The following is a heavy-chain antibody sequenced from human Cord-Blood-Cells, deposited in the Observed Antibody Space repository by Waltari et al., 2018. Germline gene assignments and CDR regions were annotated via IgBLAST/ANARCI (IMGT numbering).Heavy chain of an antibody. V-gene: IGHV1-24*01. Sequence: QVQLVQSGAEVKKPGASVKVSCKVSGYTLTELSMQWVRQAPGKGLEWMGGFDPEDGETIYAQKVQGRVTMTEDTSTDTAYMELSSLRSEDTAVYYCATRLRVVPAVDYWGQGTLVTVSS. CDR2: FDPEDGET. D-gene: IGHD2-2*01. CDR1: GYTLTELS. CDR3: ATRLRVVPAVDY. J-gene: IGHJ4*02.